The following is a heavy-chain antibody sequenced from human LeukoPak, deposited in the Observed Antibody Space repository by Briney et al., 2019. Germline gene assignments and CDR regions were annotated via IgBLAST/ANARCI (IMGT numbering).Heavy chain of an antibody. CDR2: TYYSGST. CDR3: ARRSSHSDNWFDP. J-gene: IGHJ5*02. Sequence: SETLSLTSTLSVGSLSSSSYYWGWIRHPPGKGLGWIGSTYYSGSTYYNPSLKSRVTISVDTSKNQFSLKLSSVTAADTAVYYCARRSSHSDNWFDPWGQGTLVTVSS. D-gene: IGHD6-13*01. V-gene: IGHV4-39*07. CDR1: VGSLSSSSYY.